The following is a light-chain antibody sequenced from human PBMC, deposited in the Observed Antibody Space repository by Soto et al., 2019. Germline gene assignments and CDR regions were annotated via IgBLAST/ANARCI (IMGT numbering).Light chain of an antibody. CDR1: QSVGSN. V-gene: IGKV3-15*01. CDR2: GAS. J-gene: IGKJ1*01. CDR3: QQFDKWPPST. Sequence: EIVMTQSPATLSVSPGDRATLSCRASQSVGSNLAWYQQKPGQAPRLLMYGASTRATGVPARFSGSGSETEFTLTISSLQSEDIAVYYCQQFDKWPPSTFGQGTKVEIK.